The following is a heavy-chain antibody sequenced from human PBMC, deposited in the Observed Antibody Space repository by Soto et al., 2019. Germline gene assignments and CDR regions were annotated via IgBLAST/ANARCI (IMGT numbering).Heavy chain of an antibody. V-gene: IGHV1-3*01. CDR1: GYTFTSYA. D-gene: IGHD2-15*01. Sequence: ASVKVSCKASGYTFTSYAMHWVRQAPGQRLEWMGWINAGNGNTKYSQKFQGRVTITRDTSASTAYMELSSLRSEDTAVYYCAKERDIVVVVAPLDYWGQGTLVTVSS. CDR3: AKERDIVVVVAPLDY. J-gene: IGHJ4*02. CDR2: INAGNGNT.